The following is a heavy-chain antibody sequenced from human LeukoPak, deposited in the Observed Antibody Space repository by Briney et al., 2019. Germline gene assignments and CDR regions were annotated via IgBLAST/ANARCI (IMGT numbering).Heavy chain of an antibody. J-gene: IGHJ4*02. Sequence: ASVKVSCKASGYTVTGHYLHWVRQAPGQGLEWMGWLNPNSCGTNYAQKFQGRVTMTRDTSINTAYMELNSLTSDDTAMYYCAKDAYSGFSSSYNMDSWGQGTLVTVSS. CDR2: LNPNSCGT. V-gene: IGHV1-2*02. CDR1: GYTVTGHY. CDR3: AKDAYSGFSSSYNMDS. D-gene: IGHD5-18*01.